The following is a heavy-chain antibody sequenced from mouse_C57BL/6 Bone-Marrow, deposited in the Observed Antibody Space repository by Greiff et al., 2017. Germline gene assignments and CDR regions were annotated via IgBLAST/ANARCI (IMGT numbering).Heavy chain of an antibody. Sequence: EVKVVESGGGLVKPGGSLKLSCAASGFTFSSYAMSWVRQTPEKRLEWVATISDGGSYTYYPDNVKGRFTISRDNAKNNLYLQMSHLKSEDTAMYYCARGYYYRYFDVGGTGTTVTVSS. J-gene: IGHJ1*03. CDR1: GFTFSSYA. D-gene: IGHD1-1*01. CDR2: ISDGGSYT. CDR3: ARGYYYRYFDV. V-gene: IGHV5-4*03.